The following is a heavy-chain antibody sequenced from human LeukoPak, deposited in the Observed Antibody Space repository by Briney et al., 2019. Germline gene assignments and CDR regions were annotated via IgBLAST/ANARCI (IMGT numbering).Heavy chain of an antibody. CDR2: IYSSGST. V-gene: IGHV4-39*07. D-gene: IGHD3-3*01. J-gene: IGHJ4*02. Sequence: PSETLSLTCVVSGGSIISSDYYWAWIRQPPGKGLEWIGTIYSSGSTYYSPSLNSRVAISVDTSKNRFSLRLNSVTAADTAIYYCARENSGSNFWSGRGYYFDNWGQGTLVTVSS. CDR1: GGSIISSDYY. CDR3: ARENSGSNFWSGRGYYFDN.